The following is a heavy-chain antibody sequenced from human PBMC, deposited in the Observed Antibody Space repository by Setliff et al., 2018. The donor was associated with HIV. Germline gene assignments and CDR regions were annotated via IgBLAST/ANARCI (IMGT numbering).Heavy chain of an antibody. J-gene: IGHJ4*02. CDR1: GSGVSGFA. CDR3: SCSGYDSYFDY. CDR2: VRSRVNRYAT. D-gene: IGHD5-12*01. Sequence: GGSLRLSCAASGSGVSGFAMHWIRQVSGKGLEWVGRVRSRVNRYATDYAVSVKGRFIISRDDSRNTAYLQMNNLKTEDTAVYYCSCSGYDSYFDYWGQGTPVTVSS. V-gene: IGHV3-73*01.